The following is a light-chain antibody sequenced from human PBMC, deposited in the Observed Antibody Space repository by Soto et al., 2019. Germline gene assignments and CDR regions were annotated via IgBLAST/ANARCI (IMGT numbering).Light chain of an antibody. CDR2: AAS. J-gene: IGKJ5*01. CDR1: QYISTS. CDR3: QQLFDSPIT. V-gene: IGKV1-9*01. Sequence: LTQSPATLSSFPGDRVTLSCRASQYISTSLAWYQVKPGKAPKLLIYAASTLESGVPSRFSATVSGTEFSLTITSLQPEDFATYYCQQLFDSPITFGQGTRLENK.